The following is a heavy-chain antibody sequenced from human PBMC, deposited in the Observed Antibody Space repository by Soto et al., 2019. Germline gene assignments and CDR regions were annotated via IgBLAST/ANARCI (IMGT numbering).Heavy chain of an antibody. CDR1: GGSFGGYY. Sequence: NPSETLSLTCAVYGGSFGGYYWSWIRQPPGKGLEWIGEINHSGSTNYNPSLKSRVTISVDTSKNQFSLKLSSVTAADTAVYYCAREGCSSTSCYPPYYYYGMDVWGQGTTVTVSS. J-gene: IGHJ6*02. V-gene: IGHV4-34*01. D-gene: IGHD2-2*01. CDR3: AREGCSSTSCYPPYYYYGMDV. CDR2: INHSGST.